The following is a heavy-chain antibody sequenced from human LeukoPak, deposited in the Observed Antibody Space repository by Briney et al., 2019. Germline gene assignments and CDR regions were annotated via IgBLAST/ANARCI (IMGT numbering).Heavy chain of an antibody. CDR2: IYHSGST. CDR3: ARLPPLNYDSSGYYFDY. D-gene: IGHD3-22*01. J-gene: IGHJ4*02. CDR1: GGSISSSNW. V-gene: IGHV4-4*02. Sequence: SETLSLTCAVSGGSISSSNWWSWVRQPPGKGLEWIGEIYHSGSTNYNPSLKSRVTISVDKSKNQFSLKLSSVTAADTAVYYCARLPPLNYDSSGYYFDYWGQGTLVTVSS.